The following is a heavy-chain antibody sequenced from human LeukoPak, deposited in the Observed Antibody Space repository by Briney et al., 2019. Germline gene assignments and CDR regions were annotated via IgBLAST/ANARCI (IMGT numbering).Heavy chain of an antibody. V-gene: IGHV3-30*18. CDR3: AKDQLWFGEFPSYSFDY. CDR2: ISYDGSNK. D-gene: IGHD3-10*01. CDR1: GFTFSSYG. J-gene: IGHJ4*02. Sequence: GRSLRLSCAASGFTFSSYGMHWVRQAPGKGLEWVAVISYDGSNKYYADSVKGRFTISRDNSKNTLYLQMNSLRAEDTAVYYCAKDQLWFGEFPSYSFDYWGQGTLVTVSS.